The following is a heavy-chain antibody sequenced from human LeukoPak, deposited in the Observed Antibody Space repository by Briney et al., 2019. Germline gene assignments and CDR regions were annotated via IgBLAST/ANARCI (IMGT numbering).Heavy chain of an antibody. V-gene: IGHV4-4*02. CDR2: IYHSGRT. CDR1: GVSISSGHW. D-gene: IGHD3-22*01. Sequence: KTSVTLSLTCDVSGVSISSGHWWSWVRQPPGKGLEWIGEIYHSGRTNYNPSLKSRVTISVDTSKNQFSLKLSSVTAADTAVYYCARGRDYYDSSPNDYGGQGTLVTVSS. CDR3: ARGRDYYDSSPNDY. J-gene: IGHJ4*02.